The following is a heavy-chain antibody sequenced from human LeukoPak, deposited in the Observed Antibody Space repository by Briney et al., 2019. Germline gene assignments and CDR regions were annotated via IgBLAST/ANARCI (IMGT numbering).Heavy chain of an antibody. CDR2: IHSDGSST. CDR3: ARVAVATWEFAY. J-gene: IGHJ4*02. Sequence: GGSLRLSCAASVFTFSSYWMLWFRQAPRKGLACVVRIHSDGSSTSYADSVKSRFTISRDNTNNTLCLQMNSLRDEDTAVYYFARVAVATWEFAYWGQPSLATASS. CDR1: VFTFSSYW. D-gene: IGHD3-10*01. V-gene: IGHV3-74*01.